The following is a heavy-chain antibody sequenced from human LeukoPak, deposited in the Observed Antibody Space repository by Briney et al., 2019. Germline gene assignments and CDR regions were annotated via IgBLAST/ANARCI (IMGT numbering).Heavy chain of an antibody. CDR1: GFTFSSYW. V-gene: IGHV3-74*01. D-gene: IGHD2-8*01. J-gene: IGHJ4*01. CDR2: INSDGSST. Sequence: PGGSLRLSCAASGFTFSSYWMHWVRHAPGKGLVWVSRINSDGSSTSYADSVKGRFTISRDNAKNSLYLQMNSLRPDDTALYYCSTDPRLLIYWGHGTLVTVSS. CDR3: STDPRLLIY.